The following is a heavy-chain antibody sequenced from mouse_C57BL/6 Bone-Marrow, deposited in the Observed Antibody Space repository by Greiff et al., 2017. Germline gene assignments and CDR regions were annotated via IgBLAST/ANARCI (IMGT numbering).Heavy chain of an antibody. J-gene: IGHJ1*03. CDR3: AREGYGSSPYGYFDV. Sequence: QVQLQPGAELVMPGASVKLSCKASGYTFTSYWMHWVKQRPGQGLEWIGEIDPSDSYTNYNQKFKGKSTLTVDKSSSTAYMQLSSLTSEDSAVYYCAREGYGSSPYGYFDVWGTGTTVTVSS. D-gene: IGHD1-1*01. V-gene: IGHV1-69*01. CDR2: IDPSDSYT. CDR1: GYTFTSYW.